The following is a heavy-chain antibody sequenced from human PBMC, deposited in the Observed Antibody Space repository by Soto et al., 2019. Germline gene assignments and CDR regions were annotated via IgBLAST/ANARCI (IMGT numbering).Heavy chain of an antibody. Sequence: SETLSLTCTVSVDSISSGGYYWSWIRQHPGKGLEWIGYIYYTGSTYYNPSLKSRVTISVDTSKNQFSLKLTSVTAADTAVYYCARDEEVNYADYGGSDHYYGMDVWGQGTTVTVSS. CDR3: ARDEEVNYADYGGSDHYYGMDV. D-gene: IGHD4-17*01. CDR1: VDSISSGGYY. V-gene: IGHV4-31*03. CDR2: IYYTGST. J-gene: IGHJ6*02.